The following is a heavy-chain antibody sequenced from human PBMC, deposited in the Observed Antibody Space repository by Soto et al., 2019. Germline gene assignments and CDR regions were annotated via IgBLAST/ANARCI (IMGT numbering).Heavy chain of an antibody. D-gene: IGHD3-3*01. CDR3: AKDREYDFYTAPRFDP. V-gene: IGHV4-38-2*02. CDR1: GYSISSGYY. Sequence: SETLSLTCAVSGYSISSGYYWGWLRQPPGKGLEWIGSIYHSGSTYYNPSLKSRVTISVDTSKNQFSLKLSSVTAADTAIYYCAKDREYDFYTAPRFDPWGQGTLVTVSS. CDR2: IYHSGST. J-gene: IGHJ5*02.